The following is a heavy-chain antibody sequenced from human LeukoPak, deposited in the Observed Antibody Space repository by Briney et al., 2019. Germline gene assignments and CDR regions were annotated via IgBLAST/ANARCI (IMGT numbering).Heavy chain of an antibody. D-gene: IGHD6-25*01. V-gene: IGHV1-2*02. CDR3: ARGGYGGANSGILDS. J-gene: IGHJ4*02. Sequence: ASVKVSCKASGYTFTGYYMHWVRQAPGQGLEWMGWINPNSGGTNYAQKFQGRVTMTRDTSISTAYMEPSRLRSDDTAVYYCARGGYGGANSGILDSWGQGTLVTVSS. CDR1: GYTFTGYY. CDR2: INPNSGGT.